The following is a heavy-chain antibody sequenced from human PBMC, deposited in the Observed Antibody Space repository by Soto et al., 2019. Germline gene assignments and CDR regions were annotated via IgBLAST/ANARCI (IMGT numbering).Heavy chain of an antibody. Sequence: SETLSLTCAVYGGSFSGYYWNWIRQPPGKGLEWIGEINQSGSTNYNPSLKSRVAISIDTSKKQFSLKVSSVTAADTGVYYCARARYWGQGTLVTISS. CDR1: GGSFSGYY. CDR2: INQSGST. CDR3: ARARY. J-gene: IGHJ4*02. V-gene: IGHV4-34*01.